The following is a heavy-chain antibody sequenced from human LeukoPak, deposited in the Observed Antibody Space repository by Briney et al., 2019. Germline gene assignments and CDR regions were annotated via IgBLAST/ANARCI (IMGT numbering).Heavy chain of an antibody. D-gene: IGHD3-10*01. J-gene: IGHJ4*02. Sequence: ASVKVSCKTSGYTFTDYYMHWLRQAPGQRLEWMGWINPKSGGTNFAQTFQGRVTMTRDTSISTAYMELSRLTSDDTAVYYCATVAGQGEGELLWFGEGIDYWGQGTLVTVSS. V-gene: IGHV1-2*02. CDR1: GYTFTDYY. CDR2: INPKSGGT. CDR3: ATVAGQGEGELLWFGEGIDY.